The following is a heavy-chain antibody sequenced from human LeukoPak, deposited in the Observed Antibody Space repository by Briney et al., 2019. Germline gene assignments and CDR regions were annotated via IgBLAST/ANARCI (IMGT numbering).Heavy chain of an antibody. J-gene: IGHJ5*02. D-gene: IGHD3-22*01. CDR3: AREPLDQSSGYKDNWFDP. Sequence: VSVKVSCKASGYTFTGYYLHWVGQAPGQGLEWMGWINPNSGGTNSAQKFQGRVTMTRDTSISTAYMELSRLRSDDTAMYYCAREPLDQSSGYKDNWFDPWGQGTLVTVSS. CDR2: INPNSGGT. CDR1: GYTFTGYY. V-gene: IGHV1-2*02.